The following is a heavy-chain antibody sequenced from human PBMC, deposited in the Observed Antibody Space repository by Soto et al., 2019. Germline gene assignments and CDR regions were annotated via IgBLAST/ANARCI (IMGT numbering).Heavy chain of an antibody. Sequence: QVKLVQSGAEVKKPGSSVRVSCKASGTIFSSYPISWVRQAPGQGLEWMGRIIPILGETNSAQKFQDRVTLTADKSTNTAYMELNSLRLEDTAVYYCARGLGGRMDDWGQGTTVTVSS. J-gene: IGHJ6*02. CDR2: IIPILGET. D-gene: IGHD3-16*01. CDR1: GTIFSSYP. CDR3: ARGLGGRMDD. V-gene: IGHV1-69*08.